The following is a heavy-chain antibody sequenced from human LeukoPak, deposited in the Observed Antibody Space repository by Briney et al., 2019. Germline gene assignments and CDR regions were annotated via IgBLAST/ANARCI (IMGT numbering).Heavy chain of an antibody. CDR3: ARGRYSGYDYRWFAGDY. CDR2: MNRNSGNT. D-gene: IGHD5-12*01. Sequence: GASVKVSCKASGYNFTSYDINWVRQATGQGLEWMGWMNRNSGNTGYAQKFQGRVTITRNTSISTVYMELSSLRSEDTAVYYCARGRYSGYDYRWFAGDYWGQGTLVTVSS. J-gene: IGHJ4*02. CDR1: GYNFTSYD. V-gene: IGHV1-8*03.